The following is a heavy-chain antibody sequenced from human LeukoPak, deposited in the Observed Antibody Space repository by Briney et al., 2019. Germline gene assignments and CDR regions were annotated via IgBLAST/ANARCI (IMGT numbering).Heavy chain of an antibody. Sequence: ASVKVSCKASGYTFTSYYMHWVRQAPEQGLEWMGIINPSGGSTSYAQKFQGRVTMTRDMSTSTVYMELSSLRSEDTAVYYCARLYYDSRGAFDIWGQGTMVTVSS. D-gene: IGHD3-22*01. CDR3: ARLYYDSRGAFDI. V-gene: IGHV1-46*01. CDR1: GYTFTSYY. CDR2: INPSGGST. J-gene: IGHJ3*02.